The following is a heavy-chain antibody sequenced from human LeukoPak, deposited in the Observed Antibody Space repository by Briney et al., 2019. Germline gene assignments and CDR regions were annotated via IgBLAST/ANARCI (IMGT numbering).Heavy chain of an antibody. CDR3: ARDMIRGYCSSTSCSEAFDI. CDR1: GGSISSGSYY. CDR2: IYTSGST. V-gene: IGHV4-61*02. D-gene: IGHD2-2*01. J-gene: IGHJ3*02. Sequence: PSETLSLTCTVSGGSISSGSYYWSWIRQPAGKGVEWIVRIYTSGSTNYNPSLKSRVTISVDTSKNQFSLKLSSVTAADTAVYYCARDMIRGYCSSTSCSEAFDIWGQGTMVTVSS.